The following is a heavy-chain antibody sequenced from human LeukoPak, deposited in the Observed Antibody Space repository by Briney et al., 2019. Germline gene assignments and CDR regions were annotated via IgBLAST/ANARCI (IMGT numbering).Heavy chain of an antibody. D-gene: IGHD6-13*01. V-gene: IGHV3-30*02. J-gene: IGHJ5*02. CDR2: IWYDGSNK. CDR3: AKEGGSWFPLFDP. CDR1: GFTFSRHG. Sequence: GGSLRLSCVASGFTFSRHGMNWVRQAPGKGLEWVAFIWYDGSNKYYADSVKGRFTISRDNSKNTLYLQMNSLRAEDTAVYYCAKEGGSWFPLFDPWGQGTLVTVSS.